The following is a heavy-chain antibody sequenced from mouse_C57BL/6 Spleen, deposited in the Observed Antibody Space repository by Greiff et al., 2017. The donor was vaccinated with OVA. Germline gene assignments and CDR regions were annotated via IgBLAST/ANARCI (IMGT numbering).Heavy chain of an antibody. CDR2: IDPSDSYT. CDR1: GYTFTSYW. D-gene: IGHD4-1*01. CDR3: ARSIGNWDEGDWYFDV. V-gene: IGHV1-50*01. Sequence: QVQLQQPGAELVKPGASVKLSCKASGYTFTSYWMQWVKQRPGQGLEWIGEIDPSDSYTTYNQKFKGKATLTVDTSSSTAYMQLSSLTSEDSAVYYCARSIGNWDEGDWYFDVWGTGTTVTVSS. J-gene: IGHJ1*03.